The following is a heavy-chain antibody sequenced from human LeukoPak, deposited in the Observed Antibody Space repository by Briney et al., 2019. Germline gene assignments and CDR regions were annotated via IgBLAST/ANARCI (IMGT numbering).Heavy chain of an antibody. CDR3: ARDGGYCSSTSCAFDY. CDR2: LIPIFGTA. CDR1: GGILRSYA. D-gene: IGHD2-2*01. V-gene: IGHV1-69*01. J-gene: IGHJ4*02. Sequence: SVKVSRKACGGILRSYAMSWVRQPPGQGLEGVGGLIPIFGTANYAQKFQGRVTITADESTSTAYMELSSLRSEDTAVYYCARDGGYCSSTSCAFDYWGQGTLVTVSS.